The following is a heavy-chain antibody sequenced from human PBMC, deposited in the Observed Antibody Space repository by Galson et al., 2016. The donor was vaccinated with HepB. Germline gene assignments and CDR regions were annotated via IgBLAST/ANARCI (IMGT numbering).Heavy chain of an antibody. Sequence: SETLSLTCAVYGGSFSGYYWSWVRQPPGKGLEWIGEINHSGSTNYNPSLKSRVTISVDTSKNQFSLKLSSVTAADRAVYYCARVTGNWFDPWGQGTLVTVSS. CDR2: INHSGST. CDR3: ARVTGNWFDP. J-gene: IGHJ5*02. CDR1: GGSFSGYY. V-gene: IGHV4-34*01.